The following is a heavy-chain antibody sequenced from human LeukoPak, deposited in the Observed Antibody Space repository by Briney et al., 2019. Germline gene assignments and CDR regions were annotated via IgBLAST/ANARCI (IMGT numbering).Heavy chain of an antibody. Sequence: SDTLSLTCTVSGGSISSYYWSWIRQPPRKGLDGMGYIYYSGSTNYNPSLKSRVTISVDTSKNQFSLKLSSVTAADTAVYYCARTVAVAGSETIDYWGQGNLVTVSS. CDR1: GGSISSYY. J-gene: IGHJ4*02. CDR2: IYYSGST. V-gene: IGHV4-59*07. D-gene: IGHD6-19*01. CDR3: ARTVAVAGSETIDY.